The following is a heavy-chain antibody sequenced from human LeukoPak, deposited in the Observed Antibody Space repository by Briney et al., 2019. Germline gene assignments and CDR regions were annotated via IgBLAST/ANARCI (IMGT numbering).Heavy chain of an antibody. CDR2: ISWDGGST. D-gene: IGHD1-26*01. V-gene: IGHV3-43*01. J-gene: IGHJ4*02. CDR1: GFTFDDYT. Sequence: PGGSLRLSCAASGFTFDDYTMHWVRQAPGKGLEWVSLISWDGGSTYYADSVKGRFIISRDNSKDSLYLRMNSLRTEDTALYYCAKDGTELGAPDYWGQGTLVTVSS. CDR3: AKDGTELGAPDY.